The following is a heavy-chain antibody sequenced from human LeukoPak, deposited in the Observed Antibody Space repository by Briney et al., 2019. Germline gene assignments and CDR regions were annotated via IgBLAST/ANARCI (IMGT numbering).Heavy chain of an antibody. J-gene: IGHJ4*02. CDR3: ARDRGSGWQALDY. CDR1: GFTFSNYG. Sequence: GGSLRLSCAASGFTFSNYGMHWVRRAPGKGLEWVAVIWYDGSNKYYADSVKGRFTISRDNSKNTLYLQMNSLRAEDTAVYYCARDRGSGWQALDYWGQGTLVTVSS. D-gene: IGHD6-19*01. V-gene: IGHV3-33*01. CDR2: IWYDGSNK.